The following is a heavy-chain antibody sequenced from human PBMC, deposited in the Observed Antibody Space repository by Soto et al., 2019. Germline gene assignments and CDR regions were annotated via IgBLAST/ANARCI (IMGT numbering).Heavy chain of an antibody. Sequence: EVQLLESGGGLVQPGGSLRLSCEASGFILNSYGMSWVRQAPGKGLEWVSTLTSGGGTHYADSVKGRFTISRENSKNTLYLKMNSLRAEDTAVYYCAKDGDLYSGYSDHWGQGTLVTGSS. J-gene: IGHJ4*02. CDR3: AKDGDLYSGYSDH. D-gene: IGHD5-12*01. CDR2: LTSGGGT. CDR1: GFILNSYG. V-gene: IGHV3-23*01.